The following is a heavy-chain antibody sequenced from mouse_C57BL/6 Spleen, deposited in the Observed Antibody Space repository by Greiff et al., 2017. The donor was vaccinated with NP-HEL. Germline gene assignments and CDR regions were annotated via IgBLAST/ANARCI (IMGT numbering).Heavy chain of an antibody. V-gene: IGHV1-81*01. CDR3: ARGYAAY. Sequence: QVQLQQSGAELARPGASVKLSCKASGYTFTSYGISWVKQRTGQGLEWIGEIYPRSGNTYYNEKFKGKATLTADKSSSTAYMELRSLTSEDSAVYFCARGYAAYWGQGTLVTVSA. CDR1: GYTFTSYG. J-gene: IGHJ3*01. D-gene: IGHD1-2*01. CDR2: IYPRSGNT.